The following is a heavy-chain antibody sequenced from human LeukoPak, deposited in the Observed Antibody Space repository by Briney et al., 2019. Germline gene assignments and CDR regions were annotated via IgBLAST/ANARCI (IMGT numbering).Heavy chain of an antibody. Sequence: PSETLSLSCTVSDVSVSRGPDYWNWIRQPPGKGLEWIGYIYYSGTTNYNPSLESRVTISVDTSKSQFSLKLTSVTAADAAMYYCARDSGRNRYFGLWGRGALVTVSS. CDR3: ARDSGRNRYFGL. V-gene: IGHV4-61*01. J-gene: IGHJ2*01. CDR1: DVSVSRGPDY. CDR2: IYYSGTT.